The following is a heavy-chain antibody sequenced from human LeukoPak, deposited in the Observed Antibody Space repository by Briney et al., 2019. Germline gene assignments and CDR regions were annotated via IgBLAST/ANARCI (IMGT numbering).Heavy chain of an antibody. CDR2: IFYTGGT. V-gene: IGHV4-39*01. CDR1: GGSISSGDYY. D-gene: IGHD6-19*01. CDR3: ARLLGYSSGWYSFDY. Sequence: IPSETLSLTCSVSGGSISSGDYYWGWIRQTPGKGLERIGHIFYTGGTYYNPSLKGRVTISVDTSKNQFSLKVTSVTAADTAVYYCARLLGYSSGWYSFDYWGQGSLVTVSS. J-gene: IGHJ4*02.